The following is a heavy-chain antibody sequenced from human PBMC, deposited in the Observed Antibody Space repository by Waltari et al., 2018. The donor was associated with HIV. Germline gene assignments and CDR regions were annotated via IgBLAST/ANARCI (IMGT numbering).Heavy chain of an antibody. D-gene: IGHD3-22*01. CDR3: ARLLSSGYYDGPFDY. J-gene: IGHJ4*02. CDR2: ISSSGST. CDR1: NGSISSYY. V-gene: IGHV4-4*07. Sequence: QVQLQESGPGLVKPSETLSLNCTVSNGSISSYYWSGIRQPAGKGLEWMGRISSSGSTTYNPSLKSRVTVSIDTSKNQFSLKLSSVTAADTAVYYCARLLSSGYYDGPFDYWGQGTLVTVSS.